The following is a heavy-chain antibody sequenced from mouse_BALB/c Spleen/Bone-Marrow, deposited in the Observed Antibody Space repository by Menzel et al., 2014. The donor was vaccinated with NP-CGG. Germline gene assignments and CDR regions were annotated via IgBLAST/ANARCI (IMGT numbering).Heavy chain of an antibody. CDR3: ARDTVITTHWYFDV. V-gene: IGHV7-3*02. J-gene: IGHJ1*01. Sequence: VQLQQSGGGLGQPGGSLRLSCATSGFTFTDYYMSWVRQPPGKALEWLGFIRNKANGYTTEYSASVKGRFTISRDNSQSIPYLQMNTLRAEDSATYYCARDTVITTHWYFDVWGAGTTVTVSS. CDR2: IRNKANGYTT. CDR1: GFTFTDYY. D-gene: IGHD2-4*01.